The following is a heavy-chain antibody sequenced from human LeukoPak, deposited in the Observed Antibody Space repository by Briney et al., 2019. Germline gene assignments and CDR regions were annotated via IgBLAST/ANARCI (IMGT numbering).Heavy chain of an antibody. CDR2: ISGSGGIT. CDR3: AKARWSGPFYFDY. J-gene: IGHJ4*02. D-gene: IGHD3-3*01. CDR1: GFTFSNFA. Sequence: GGSLRLSCAASGFTFSNFAMNWVRQAPGKGLEWVSTISGSGGITYYADSVKGRFTISRDNSENTLYLQMNSLRAEDTAVYYCAKARWSGPFYFDYWGQGTLVTVSS. V-gene: IGHV3-23*01.